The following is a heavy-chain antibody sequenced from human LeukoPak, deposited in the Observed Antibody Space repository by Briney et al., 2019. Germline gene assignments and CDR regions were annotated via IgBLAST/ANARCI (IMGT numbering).Heavy chain of an antibody. Sequence: SVKGSCKASGGTFSSYAISWVRQAPGQGLEWMGGIIPIFGTANYAQKFQGRGTITADESTSTAYMELSSLRSEDTALYYCARVPYSYGPFDYWGKGTRVTVST. V-gene: IGHV1-69*13. CDR1: GGTFSSYA. CDR3: ARVPYSYGPFDY. D-gene: IGHD5-18*01. CDR2: IIPIFGTA. J-gene: IGHJ4*02.